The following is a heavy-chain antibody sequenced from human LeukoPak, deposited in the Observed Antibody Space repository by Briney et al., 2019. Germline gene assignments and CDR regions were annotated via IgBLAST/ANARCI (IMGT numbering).Heavy chain of an antibody. CDR2: IHTSGST. D-gene: IGHD2-15*01. Sequence: SETLSLTCTVSGGSISSYYWNWIRQPAGKGLEWIGRIHTSGSTNYNPSLKSRVIMSVDTSKNQFSLKLSSVTAADTAVYYCARPLGYCSDSRCPQSWFDPWGQGTLVTVSS. CDR1: GGSISSYY. CDR3: ARPLGYCSDSRCPQSWFDP. J-gene: IGHJ5*02. V-gene: IGHV4-4*07.